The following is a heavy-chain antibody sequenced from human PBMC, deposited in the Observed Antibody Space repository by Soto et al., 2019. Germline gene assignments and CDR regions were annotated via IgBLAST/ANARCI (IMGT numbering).Heavy chain of an antibody. V-gene: IGHV1-69*13. CDR2: IIPIFGTA. CDR3: ARGRKYCSSTSCPFDY. D-gene: IGHD2-2*01. CDR1: GGTFSSYA. Sequence: GASVKVSCKASGGTFSSYAISWVRQAPGQGLEWMGGIIPIFGTANCAQKFQGRVTITADESTSTAYMELSSLRSEDTAVYYCARGRKYCSSTSCPFDYWGQGTLVTVSS. J-gene: IGHJ4*02.